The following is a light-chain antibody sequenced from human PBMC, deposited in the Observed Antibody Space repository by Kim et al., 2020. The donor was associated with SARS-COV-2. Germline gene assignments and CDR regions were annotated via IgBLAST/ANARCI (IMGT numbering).Light chain of an antibody. CDR2: KAS. CDR3: QQYQSYWT. Sequence: DIQMTQSPSTLSASVGDRVTITCRASQNIRSWLAWYQQKPGKAPKFLISKASSLESGVPSRFSGSGSGTEFTLTISNLQPDDFATYYCQQYQSYWTFGQGTKVDI. CDR1: QNIRSW. J-gene: IGKJ1*01. V-gene: IGKV1-5*03.